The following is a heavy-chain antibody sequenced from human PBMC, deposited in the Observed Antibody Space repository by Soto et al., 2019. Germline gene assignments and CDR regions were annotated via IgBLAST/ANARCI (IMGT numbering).Heavy chain of an antibody. V-gene: IGHV1-18*04. CDR3: ARDRPYSSSWYLAEYFQH. CDR1: GYTFTSYG. Sequence: RALVKVSCKASGYTFTSYGISWVRQAPGQGLEWMGWISAYNGNTNYAQKLQGRVTMTTDTSTSTAYMELRSLRSDDTAVYYCARDRPYSSSWYLAEYFQHWGQGTLVTVSS. CDR2: ISAYNGNT. J-gene: IGHJ1*01. D-gene: IGHD6-13*01.